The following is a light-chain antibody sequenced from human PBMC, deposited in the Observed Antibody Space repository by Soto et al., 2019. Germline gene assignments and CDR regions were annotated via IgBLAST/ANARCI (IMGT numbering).Light chain of an antibody. J-gene: IGKJ2*01. CDR2: LGS. CDR1: QSLLHSNGYNY. Sequence: DIVMTQSPLSLPVTPGEPASISCRSSQSLLHSNGYNYLDWYLQKPGQSPQLLIYLGSNRSSGVPDRFSGSGSRTDFTLKISRVEAEDVGVYYCMQALQTPPTCGQGTKLEIK. V-gene: IGKV2-28*01. CDR3: MQALQTPPT.